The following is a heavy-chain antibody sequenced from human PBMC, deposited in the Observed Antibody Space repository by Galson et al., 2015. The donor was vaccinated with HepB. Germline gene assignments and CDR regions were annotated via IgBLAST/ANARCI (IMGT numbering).Heavy chain of an antibody. CDR2: VSDSGDRA. CDR1: GFTFSSYA. J-gene: IGHJ4*02. Sequence: SLRLSCAASGFTFSSYAMSWVRQAPGKGLEWVSTVSDSGDRAHYADSVKGRFTISRDNSKNTLYLQMNSLGAGDTAVYYCAKRGFFDSWGQGTLVTVSS. V-gene: IGHV3-23*01. CDR3: AKRGFFDS.